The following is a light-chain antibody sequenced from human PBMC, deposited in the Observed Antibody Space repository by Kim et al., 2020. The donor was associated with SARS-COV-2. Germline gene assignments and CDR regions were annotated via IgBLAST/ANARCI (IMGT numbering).Light chain of an antibody. CDR2: SSN. CDR3: AAWDDSLNGPV. CDR1: SSNIGSNT. Sequence: GQRVTISCSGRSSNIGSNTVNWYQQLPGTAPKLLIYSSNQRPSGVPDRFSGSKSGTSASLAISGLQSEDEADYYCAAWDDSLNGPVFGGGTQLTVL. J-gene: IGLJ2*01. V-gene: IGLV1-44*01.